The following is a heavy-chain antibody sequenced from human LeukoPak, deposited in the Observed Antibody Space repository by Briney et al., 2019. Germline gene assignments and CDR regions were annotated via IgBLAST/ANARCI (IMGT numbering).Heavy chain of an antibody. CDR3: ARESYYDSSGYYSKGQYYFDY. V-gene: IGHV3-33*01. J-gene: IGHJ4*02. Sequence: GGSLRLSCAASGFTFSSYGMHWVRQAPGKGLEWVAVIWYDGSNKYYADSEKGRFTISRDNSKNTLYLQMNSLRAEDTAVYYCARESYYDSSGYYSKGQYYFDYWGQGTLVTVSS. CDR2: IWYDGSNK. D-gene: IGHD3-22*01. CDR1: GFTFSSYG.